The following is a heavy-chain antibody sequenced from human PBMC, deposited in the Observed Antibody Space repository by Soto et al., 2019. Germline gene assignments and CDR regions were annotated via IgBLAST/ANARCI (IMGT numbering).Heavy chain of an antibody. D-gene: IGHD3-16*01. V-gene: IGHV5-51*01. Sequence: VESLQISCKASGYSFTSYWIAWVRQMPGKGLEWMGIIYPGGSYTKYSPSFQGQVTISADRSISTAYLQWGSLKASDSAIYYCARTRTFSLGFYYSAMDVWGQGTAVTVSS. CDR2: IYPGGSYT. CDR3: ARTRTFSLGFYYSAMDV. CDR1: GYSFTSYW. J-gene: IGHJ6*02.